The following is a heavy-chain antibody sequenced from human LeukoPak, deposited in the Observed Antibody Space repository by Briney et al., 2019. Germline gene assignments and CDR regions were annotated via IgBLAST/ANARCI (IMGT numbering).Heavy chain of an antibody. Sequence: VASVKVSCKASGGTFSSYAISWVRQAPGQGLEWMGWINPNSGGTNYAQKFQGWVTMTRDTSISTAYMELSRLRSDDTAVYYCARSELLWFGESDWFDPWGQGTLVTVSS. CDR1: GGTFSSYA. J-gene: IGHJ5*02. CDR2: INPNSGGT. CDR3: ARSELLWFGESDWFDP. V-gene: IGHV1-2*04. D-gene: IGHD3-10*01.